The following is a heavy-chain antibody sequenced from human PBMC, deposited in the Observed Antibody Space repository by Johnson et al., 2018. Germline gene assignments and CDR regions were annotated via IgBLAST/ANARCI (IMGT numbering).Heavy chain of an antibody. D-gene: IGHD6-19*01. CDR3: ARAVAGAAEYFQH. CDR2: ASYFGST. J-gene: IGHJ1*01. CDR1: GGSISNITYY. Sequence: QVQLQESGPGLVKPSETLSLTCTVSGGSISNITYYWGWIRQPPGKGLEWIATASYFGSTYYNPSLKSRVTISLDTSKNQFSLKLTSVTAADTAVYYCARAVAGAAEYFQHWGQGTLVTVSS. V-gene: IGHV4-39*07.